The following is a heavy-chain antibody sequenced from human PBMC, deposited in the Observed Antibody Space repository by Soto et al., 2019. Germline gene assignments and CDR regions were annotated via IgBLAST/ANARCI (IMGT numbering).Heavy chain of an antibody. J-gene: IGHJ4*02. CDR1: GGSFSGYY. CDR2: INHSGST. V-gene: IGHV4-34*01. CDR3: YFDY. Sequence: SETLSLTCAVYGGSFSGYYWSWIRQPPGKGLEWIGEINHSGSTNYNPPLKSRVTISVDTSKNQFSLKLSSVLPTASSDGWHYFDYWGQGTLVTVSS. D-gene: IGHD1-1*01.